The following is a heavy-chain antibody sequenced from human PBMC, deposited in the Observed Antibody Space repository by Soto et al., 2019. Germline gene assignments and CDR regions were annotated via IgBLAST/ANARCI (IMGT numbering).Heavy chain of an antibody. CDR3: VRWGTTGGLDV. Sequence: QVQLVESGGGVVQPGTTLRVSCVGSGFTFRSYVIHWVRQAPGKGLEWVALTSYDGSDKYYDDSVRGRFTISRDNSRNTVDLQMDSLRLEDTALYYCVRWGTTGGLDVWGQGTLVSV. J-gene: IGHJ1*01. V-gene: IGHV3-30*19. CDR2: TSYDGSDK. CDR1: GFTFRSYV. D-gene: IGHD3-16*01.